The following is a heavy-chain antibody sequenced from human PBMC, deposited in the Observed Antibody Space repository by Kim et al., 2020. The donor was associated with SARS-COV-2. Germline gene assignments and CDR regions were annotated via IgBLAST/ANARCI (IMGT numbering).Heavy chain of an antibody. CDR3: AGMSYCSGGSCSSPGWGWFDP. V-gene: IGHV4-61*02. CDR1: GGSISSGSYY. D-gene: IGHD2-15*01. CDR2: IYTSGST. J-gene: IGHJ5*02. Sequence: SETLSLTCTVSGGSISSGSYYWSWIRQPAGKGLEWIGRIYTSGSTNYNPSLKSRVTISVDTSKNQFSLKLSSVTAADTAVYYCAGMSYCSGGSCSSPGWGWFDPWGQGTLVTVSS.